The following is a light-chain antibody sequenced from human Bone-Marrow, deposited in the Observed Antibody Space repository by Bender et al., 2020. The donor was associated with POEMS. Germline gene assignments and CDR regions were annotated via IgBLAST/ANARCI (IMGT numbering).Light chain of an antibody. CDR2: DVT. CDR3: CSYAAPDSVV. V-gene: IGLV2-23*02. J-gene: IGLJ2*01. Sequence: QSALTQPASVSGSPGQSITISCIGTANDVGTYNLVSWYQQHPGKAPKLVISDVTKRPSGLSSSFTGSQSGNTASLTIYGLQPDDEADYYCCSYAAPDSVVFGGGTKLTVL. CDR1: ANDVGTYNL.